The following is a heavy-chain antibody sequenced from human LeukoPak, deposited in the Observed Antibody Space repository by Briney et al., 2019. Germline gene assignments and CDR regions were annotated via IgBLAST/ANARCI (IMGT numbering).Heavy chain of an antibody. J-gene: IGHJ4*02. CDR3: LRSYVSQTDY. CDR1: GFTFSSYW. D-gene: IGHD2/OR15-2a*01. CDR2: YSTDGSST. Sequence: GGPLRLSCAASGFTFSSYWMHWVPQGPGKGLVGVSRYSTDGSSTNYADSVKGRFTISRDNAKSTLYLQMNSLRVEDTAVYYCLRSYVSQTDYWGQGTLVTVSS. V-gene: IGHV3-74*01.